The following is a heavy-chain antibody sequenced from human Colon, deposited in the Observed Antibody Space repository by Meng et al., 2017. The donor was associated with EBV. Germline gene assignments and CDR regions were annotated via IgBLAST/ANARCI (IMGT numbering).Heavy chain of an antibody. J-gene: IGHJ1*01. D-gene: IGHD3-10*01. V-gene: IGHV4-4*02. CDR1: VDSTTTHNW. CDR2: ITHRGSS. Sequence: VQWRGSRPPLVTPSETRSIPSAVSVDSTTTHNWGACVRQPPGKGLKWIGEITHRGSSAYNPSLKSRVSMSIDKSKNQFSLKLTSVTAADTAVYHCLRGSGGSVWGQGTLVTVSS. CDR3: LRGSGGSV.